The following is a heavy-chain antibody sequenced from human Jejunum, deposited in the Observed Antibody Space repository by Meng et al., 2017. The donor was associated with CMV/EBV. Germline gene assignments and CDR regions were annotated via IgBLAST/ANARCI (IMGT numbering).Heavy chain of an antibody. CDR1: GYNFDSYG. J-gene: IGHJ4*02. Sequence: GYNFDSYGISWVRQAPGQGLEWMGWVSINNDNINNAQNLQGRLTMTRDSSTSTAYMELTSLRSDDTAVYYCARLGVTDDFWSGLGYWGQGTLVTVSS. D-gene: IGHD3-3*01. CDR3: ARLGVTDDFWSGLGY. V-gene: IGHV1-18*01. CDR2: VSINNDNI.